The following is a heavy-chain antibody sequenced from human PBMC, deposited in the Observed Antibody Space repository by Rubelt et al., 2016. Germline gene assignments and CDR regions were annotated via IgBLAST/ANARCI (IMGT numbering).Heavy chain of an antibody. CDR2: ISYDGSNK. V-gene: IGHV3-30*04. Sequence: GGLVQPGGSLRLSCAASGFTFSSYAVSWVRQAPGKGLEWVAVISYDGSNKYYADSVKGRFTISRDNAKNTLFLQMNSLRVEDTAVYYCARTSPMVGATSLDYWGQGTLGTVSS. CDR1: GFTFSSYA. CDR3: ARTSPMVGATSLDY. D-gene: IGHD1-26*01. J-gene: IGHJ4*02.